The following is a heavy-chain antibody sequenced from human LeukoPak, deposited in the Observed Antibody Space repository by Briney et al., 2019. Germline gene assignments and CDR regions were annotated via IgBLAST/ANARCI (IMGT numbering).Heavy chain of an antibody. V-gene: IGHV4-34*01. CDR1: GGSFSGYH. D-gene: IGHD4-23*01. CDR2: INDRGHT. Sequence: TSETLSLTCAVHGGSFSGYHRNWIRQFPGKWLEWIGEINDRGHTNYNPSLESRVTISVDTSKKQFSLKLSSVAAADTAVYYCARDPTTVVTTPYYFDFWGQGTLVTVSS. CDR3: ARDPTTVVTTPYYFDF. J-gene: IGHJ4*02.